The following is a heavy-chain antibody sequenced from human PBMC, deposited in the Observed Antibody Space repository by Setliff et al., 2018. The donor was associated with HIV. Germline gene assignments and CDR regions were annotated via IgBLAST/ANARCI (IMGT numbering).Heavy chain of an antibody. J-gene: IGHJ3*02. D-gene: IGHD1-1*01. Sequence: PSETLSLTCTVSGGFISTGGYYWGWVRQPPGKGLEWVGSMYPNGRTYYNPSVKSRVTISVDTSKNQFFLKLSSVTAADTAMYYCATPHREREDDAFDIWGQGTKVTVSS. CDR1: GGFISTGGYY. V-gene: IGHV4-39*01. CDR3: ATPHREREDDAFDI. CDR2: MYPNGRT.